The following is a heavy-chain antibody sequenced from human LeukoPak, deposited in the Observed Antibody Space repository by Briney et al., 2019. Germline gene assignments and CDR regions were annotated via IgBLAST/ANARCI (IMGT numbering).Heavy chain of an antibody. CDR1: GFTFSSYA. D-gene: IGHD2-15*01. Sequence: GGSLRLSCSASGFTFSSYAMHWVRQAPGKGLEWVAVISYDGSNKYYADSVKGRFTISRDNSKNTLYLQMNSLRAEDTAVYYCAKDSLGGALIVVVVTPDYWGQGTLVTVSS. CDR2: ISYDGSNK. V-gene: IGHV3-30*04. CDR3: AKDSLGGALIVVVVTPDY. J-gene: IGHJ4*02.